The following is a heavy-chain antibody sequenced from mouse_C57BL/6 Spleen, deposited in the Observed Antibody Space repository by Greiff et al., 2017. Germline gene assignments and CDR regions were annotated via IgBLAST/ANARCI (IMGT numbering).Heavy chain of an antibody. Sequence: QVQLQQSGPELVKPGASVKISCKASGYAFSSSWMNWVKQRPGKGLECIGRIYPGDGDTNYNGKFKGKATLTADKSSSTAYMQLSSLTSEDSAVYFCARSIYYAMDYWGQGTSVTVSS. J-gene: IGHJ4*01. D-gene: IGHD2-10*02. CDR2: IYPGDGDT. CDR3: ARSIYYAMDY. CDR1: GYAFSSSW. V-gene: IGHV1-82*01.